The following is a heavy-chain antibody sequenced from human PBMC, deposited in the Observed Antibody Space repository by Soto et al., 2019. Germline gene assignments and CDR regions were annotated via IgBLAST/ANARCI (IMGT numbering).Heavy chain of an antibody. D-gene: IGHD1-26*01. J-gene: IGHJ4*02. V-gene: IGHV4-59*01. Sequence: PSETLSLTCTVSGGSISSYYWSWIRQPPGKGLEWIGYIYYIGSTNYNPSLKSRVTISVDTSKNQFSLKLSSVTAADTAVYYCAREGGNRNFDYWGQGTLVTVSS. CDR2: IYYIGST. CDR3: AREGGNRNFDY. CDR1: GGSISSYY.